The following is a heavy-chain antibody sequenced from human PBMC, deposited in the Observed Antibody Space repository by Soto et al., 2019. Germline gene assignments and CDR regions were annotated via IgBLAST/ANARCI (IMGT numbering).Heavy chain of an antibody. CDR1: GYTFTHYY. D-gene: IGHD6-13*01. CDR2: INPARGST. CDR3: ARDVAAGDH. Sequence: QVQLVQSGAEVRKPGASVKVSCRTSGYTFTHYYVHWVRQAPGQGLEWLGIINPARGSTNYAHEFQGRVTLTMDTSTTTGYRELSGLRAEDTAIFYCARDVAAGDHWGQGTLVTVSS. J-gene: IGHJ4*02. V-gene: IGHV1-46*01.